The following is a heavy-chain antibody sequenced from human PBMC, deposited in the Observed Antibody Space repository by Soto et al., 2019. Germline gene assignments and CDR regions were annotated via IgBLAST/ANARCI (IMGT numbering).Heavy chain of an antibody. V-gene: IGHV4-59*08. CDR1: GGSISSYY. CDR3: ARISEAGGAAAGTWWLVDYYYYMDV. D-gene: IGHD6-13*01. Sequence: SETLSLTCTVSGGSISSYYWSWIRQPPGKGLEWIGYIYYSGSTNYNPSLKSRVTISVDTSKNQFSLKLSSVTAADTAVYYCARISEAGGAAAGTWWLVDYYYYMDVWGKGTTVTVSS. CDR2: IYYSGST. J-gene: IGHJ6*03.